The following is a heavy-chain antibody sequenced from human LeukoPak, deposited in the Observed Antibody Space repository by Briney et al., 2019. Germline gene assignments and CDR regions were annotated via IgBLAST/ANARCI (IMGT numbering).Heavy chain of an antibody. Sequence: KPGRSLRLSCAASGFTFSSYGMHWVRQAPGKGLEWVAVISYDGSNKYYADSVKGRFTISRDNSKNTLYLQMNSLRAEDTAEYYCAKDSRPSYFDYWGQGTLVTVSS. CDR1: GFTFSSYG. CDR3: AKDSRPSYFDY. CDR2: ISYDGSNK. J-gene: IGHJ4*02. V-gene: IGHV3-30*18.